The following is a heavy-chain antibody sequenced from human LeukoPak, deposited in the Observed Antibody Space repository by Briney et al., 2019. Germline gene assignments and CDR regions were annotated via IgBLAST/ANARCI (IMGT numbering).Heavy chain of an antibody. J-gene: IGHJ4*02. V-gene: IGHV3-7*01. CDR2: IKQDESEK. D-gene: IGHD1-1*01. CDR3: ARDKIEGPTKLDY. CDR1: GFTFSSYW. Sequence: PGGSLRLSCAAPGFTFSSYWMSSVRQARGKGVEWVANIKQDESEKYYVDSLKGRFTISRDNAKNSLYLQMNSLRAEDTAVYYCARDKIEGPTKLDYWGQGILVTVSS.